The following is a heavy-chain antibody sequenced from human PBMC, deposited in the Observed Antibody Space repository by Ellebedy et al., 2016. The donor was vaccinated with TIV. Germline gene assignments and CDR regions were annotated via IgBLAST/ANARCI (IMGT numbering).Heavy chain of an antibody. V-gene: IGHV1-2*02. CDR2: INPDSGVT. CDR3: ARVRRGSSGMDV. D-gene: IGHD6-19*01. Sequence: ASVKVSCKASGYTFTANYVHWVRQAPGQGLEWMGWINPDSGVTNFAQKFQGRVTMTRDPSVNTAYMELSRLEFDDPAVYYCARVRRGSSGMDVWGQGTTVTVS. J-gene: IGHJ6*02. CDR1: GYTFTANY.